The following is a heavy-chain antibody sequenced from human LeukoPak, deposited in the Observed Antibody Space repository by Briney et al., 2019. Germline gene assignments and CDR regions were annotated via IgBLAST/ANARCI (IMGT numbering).Heavy chain of an antibody. CDR1: GFTFSDYY. CDR3: ARTPYYYYYGMDV. V-gene: IGHV3-11*01. J-gene: IGHJ6*02. CDR2: ISNSGSTI. Sequence: GGSLRLSCAASGFTFSDYYMSWIRQAPGKGLEWVSYISNSGSTIYYADSVKGRFTISRDNAKNSLYLQMNSLRAEDTAVYYCARTPYYYYYGMDVWGQGTTVTVSS.